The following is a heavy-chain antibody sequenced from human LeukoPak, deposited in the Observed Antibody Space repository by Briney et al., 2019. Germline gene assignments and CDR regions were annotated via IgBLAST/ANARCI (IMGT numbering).Heavy chain of an antibody. D-gene: IGHD3-3*01. Sequence: GGSLRLSCAASGFTVSTNYMSWVRQAPGKKLEWVSDIYSDGSTFYADSVKGRFTISRDNSKNTLYLQMNSLRAEDTAVYYCAKDFRITIFGVVTALFDYWGQGTLVTVSS. CDR3: AKDFRITIFGVVTALFDY. CDR2: IYSDGST. J-gene: IGHJ4*02. V-gene: IGHV3-53*05. CDR1: GFTVSTNY.